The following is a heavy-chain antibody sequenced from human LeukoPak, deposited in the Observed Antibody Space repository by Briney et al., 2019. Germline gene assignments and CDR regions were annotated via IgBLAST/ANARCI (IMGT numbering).Heavy chain of an antibody. Sequence: SETLSLTCAVYGGSFSGYYWSWIRQPPGKGLEWIGEINHSGSTNYNPSLKSRVTISVDTSKNQFSLKLSSVTAADTAVYYCASRVGGQRGNFDYWGQGTLVTVSS. CDR3: ASRVGGQRGNFDY. V-gene: IGHV4-34*01. D-gene: IGHD2-15*01. CDR1: GGSFSGYY. J-gene: IGHJ4*02. CDR2: INHSGST.